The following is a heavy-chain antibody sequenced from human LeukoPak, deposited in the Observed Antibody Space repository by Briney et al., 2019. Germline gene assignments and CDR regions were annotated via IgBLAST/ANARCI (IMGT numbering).Heavy chain of an antibody. CDR3: ARSGYCSSTSCTDDYYYGMDV. D-gene: IGHD2-2*01. CDR2: ISSSSSNI. Sequence: GGSLRLSCAASGFTFSSYSMNWVRQAPGKGLEWVSYISSSSSNIYYADSVKGRFTISRDNAKNSLYLQMNSLRAEDTAVYYCARSGYCSSTSCTDDYYYGMDVWGQGTTVTVSS. J-gene: IGHJ6*02. V-gene: IGHV3-48*01. CDR1: GFTFSSYS.